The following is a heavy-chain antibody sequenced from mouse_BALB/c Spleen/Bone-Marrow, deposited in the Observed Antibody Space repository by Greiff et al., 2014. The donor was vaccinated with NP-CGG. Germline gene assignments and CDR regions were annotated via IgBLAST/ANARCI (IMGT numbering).Heavy chain of an antibody. Sequence: QVQLQQSGAELVRPGTSVKVSCKASGYAFTNYLIEWVKQRPGQGLEWIGVINPGSGGTNYNEKFKGKATLTADKSSSTAYMQLSSLTSDDSAVYFCARWDYAMDYWGQGTSVTASS. CDR1: GYAFTNYL. CDR3: ARWDYAMDY. V-gene: IGHV1-54*01. CDR2: INPGSGGT. J-gene: IGHJ4*01.